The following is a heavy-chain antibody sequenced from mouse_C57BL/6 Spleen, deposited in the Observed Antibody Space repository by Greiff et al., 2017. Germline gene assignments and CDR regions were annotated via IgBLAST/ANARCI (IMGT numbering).Heavy chain of an antibody. D-gene: IGHD1-1*01. CDR3: ATHDGSSYDWYFDV. J-gene: IGHJ1*03. V-gene: IGHV1-76*01. CDR1: GYTFTDYY. CDR2: IYPGSGNT. Sequence: QVQLKESGAVLVRPGASVKLSCKASGYTFTDYYINWVKQRPGQGLEWIARIYPGSGNTYYNEKFKGKATLTAEKSSSTAYMQLSSLTAEDSAGYFCATHDGSSYDWYFDVWGTGTTVTVSS.